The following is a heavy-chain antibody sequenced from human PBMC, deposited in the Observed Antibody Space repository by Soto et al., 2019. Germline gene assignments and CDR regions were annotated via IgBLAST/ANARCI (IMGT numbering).Heavy chain of an antibody. CDR2: IGTAGDT. J-gene: IGHJ4*02. V-gene: IGHV3-13*01. CDR1: GFTFSGFD. CDR3: ARGQEVGAHFFDS. Sequence: HPGGSLRLSCEASGFTFSGFDIHWVRQPTGKGLEWVSTIGTAGDTYYAVSVKGHFTISRDNAKNSLSPQMNSLRAGDTAVYFCARGQEVGAHFFDSWGQGTQVTVSS. D-gene: IGHD2-15*01.